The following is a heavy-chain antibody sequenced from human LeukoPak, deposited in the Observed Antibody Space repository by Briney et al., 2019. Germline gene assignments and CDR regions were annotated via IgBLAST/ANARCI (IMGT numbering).Heavy chain of an antibody. CDR2: ISNDGTKK. CDR1: GFTFSSYA. J-gene: IGHJ4*02. D-gene: IGHD6-19*01. CDR3: AKDQGAGSSAHLDY. Sequence: GGSLRLSCAASGFTFSSYAMSWVRQAPGKGLEWAAVISNDGTKKNYADSVKGRFTISRDNSKNTLYLQMNSLRAEGTAVYYCAKDQGAGSSAHLDYWGQGTLVTVSS. V-gene: IGHV3-30*18.